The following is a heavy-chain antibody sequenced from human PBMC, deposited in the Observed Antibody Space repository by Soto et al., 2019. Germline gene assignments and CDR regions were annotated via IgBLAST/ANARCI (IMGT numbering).Heavy chain of an antibody. D-gene: IGHD5-18*01. J-gene: IGHJ6*02. CDR3: ARGYSNGLYYYGMDV. Sequence: QVQLVQSGAEVKKPGSSVKVSCKASGGTFSSYAFSCVRQAPGQVLEWMGGFIHIYGATNYAQNFQGRVTITADEVTITAEESTSTAYMELRSLRSEDTAVYSGARGYSNGLYYYGMDVWGQGTTVTVSS. CDR1: GGTFSSYA. CDR2: FIHIYGAT. V-gene: IGHV1-69*12.